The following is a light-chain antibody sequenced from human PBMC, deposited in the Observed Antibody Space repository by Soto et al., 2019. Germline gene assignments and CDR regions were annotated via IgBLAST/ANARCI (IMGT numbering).Light chain of an antibody. J-gene: IGLJ1*01. V-gene: IGLV2-14*01. CDR3: SSYRSGSTYV. Sequence: QSVLTQPASVSASPGQSITISCTGTSSDVGGYRYVSWYQQDPGKAPKLMIYEVSNRPSGVSNRFSGSKSGNTASLTISGLQAEDEADYYCSSYRSGSTYVFGTGTKVTVL. CDR1: SSDVGGYRY. CDR2: EVS.